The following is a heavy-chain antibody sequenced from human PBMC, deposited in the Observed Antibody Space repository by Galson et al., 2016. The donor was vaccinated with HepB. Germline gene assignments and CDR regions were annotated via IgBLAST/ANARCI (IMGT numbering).Heavy chain of an antibody. V-gene: IGHV4-4*02. CDR1: GGSISSTTNW. D-gene: IGHD6-13*01. J-gene: IGHJ4*02. CDR2: IYHSGDT. CDR3: ARLYPHGTSWPFDY. Sequence: SETLSLTCTVSGGSISSTTNWWSWVRQSPGQGLEWIGEIYHSGDTNYNPSLKSRATISVDTSRNQFSLSLSSVTAADTAVYYCARLYPHGTSWPFDYWGQGSLV.